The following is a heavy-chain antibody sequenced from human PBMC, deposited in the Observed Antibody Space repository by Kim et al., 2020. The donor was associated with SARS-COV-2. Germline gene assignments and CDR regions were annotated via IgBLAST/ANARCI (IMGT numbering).Heavy chain of an antibody. CDR3: TRIDIVVVPPAKAVGN. CDR2: IGSSGGTT. Sequence: GGSLRLSCAASGFTFSSYEMNWVRQAPGKGLEWVSSIGSSGGTTFYADSVKGRFAISRDNAKNSLYLQMNSLRAEDTAIYYCTRIDIVVVPPAKAVGNWGHGTPLTVSS. D-gene: IGHD2-2*01. V-gene: IGHV3-48*03. CDR1: GFTFSSYE. J-gene: IGHJ4*01.